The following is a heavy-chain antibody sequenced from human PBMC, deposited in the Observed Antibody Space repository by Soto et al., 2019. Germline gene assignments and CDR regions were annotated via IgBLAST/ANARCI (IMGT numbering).Heavy chain of an antibody. Sequence: SGPTLVNPTQTLTLTCTFSGFSLSTSGVGVGWIRQPPGKALEWLALIYWDGDKRYSPSLKSRLTITKDTSKNQVVLTMTNMDPVDTATYCCAHRPPERGLATFDPWGQGTLVTVSS. V-gene: IGHV2-5*02. CDR2: IYWDGDK. CDR1: GFSLSTSGVG. CDR3: AHRPPERGLATFDP. J-gene: IGHJ5*02. D-gene: IGHD1-1*01.